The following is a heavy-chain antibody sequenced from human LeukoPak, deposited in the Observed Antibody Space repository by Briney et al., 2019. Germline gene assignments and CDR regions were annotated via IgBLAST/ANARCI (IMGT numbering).Heavy chain of an antibody. D-gene: IGHD3-16*02. CDR1: GGSISSSNLC. CDR3: ARASLSASLYFDF. J-gene: IGHJ4*02. V-gene: IGHV4-39*01. Sequence: SETLSLTCTVSGGSISSSNLCWGWFRQPPGKGLEWIGTIYYSGSTNYNPSLKSRVTIFVDTSKNQFSLRLTSVTAADTAVYFCARASLSASLYFDFWGQGTLVTVSS. CDR2: IYYSGST.